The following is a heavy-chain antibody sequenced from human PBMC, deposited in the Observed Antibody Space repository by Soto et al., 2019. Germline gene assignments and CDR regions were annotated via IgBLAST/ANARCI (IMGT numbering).Heavy chain of an antibody. V-gene: IGHV1-18*01. CDR1: GYTFTSYG. Sequence: QVQLVQSGAEVKKPGASVKVSCKASGYTFTSYGISWVRQAPGQGLEWMGWISAYNGNTNYAQKLQGRVTMTTDTYTRTAYRELRSLRSDDTAVYYCARGVEGCSSTSCYYWFDPWGQGTLVTVSS. CDR3: ARGVEGCSSTSCYYWFDP. D-gene: IGHD2-2*01. J-gene: IGHJ5*02. CDR2: ISAYNGNT.